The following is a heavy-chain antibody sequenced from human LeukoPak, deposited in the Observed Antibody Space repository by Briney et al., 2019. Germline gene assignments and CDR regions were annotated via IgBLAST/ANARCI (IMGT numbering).Heavy chain of an antibody. CDR3: VRGMHKDRSRYSSGLPGGRSFDY. CDR1: GYTFTSYD. V-gene: IGHV1-8*01. Sequence: GASVKVSCKASGYTFTSYDINWVRQATGQGLEWMGWMNPNSGNTGYAQKFQGRVTMTRNTSIGTAYMELSSLRSEDTAVYYCVRGMHKDRSRYSSGLPGGRSFDYWGQGTLVTVSS. CDR2: MNPNSGNT. J-gene: IGHJ4*02. D-gene: IGHD6-19*01.